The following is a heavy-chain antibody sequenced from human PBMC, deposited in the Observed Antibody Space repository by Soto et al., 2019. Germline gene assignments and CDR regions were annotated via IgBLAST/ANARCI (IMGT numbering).Heavy chain of an antibody. CDR1: GDSFNDYY. CDR2: INPNSGGT. CDR3: ARSKVGDGYNYDY. J-gene: IGHJ4*02. Sequence: ASVKVSCKTSGDSFNDYYIHWVRQAPGQGLEWMGWINPNSGGTNYAQKFQGWVTMTRDTSISTAYMELSRLRSDDTAVYYCARSKVGDGYNYDYWGQGTLVTVSS. D-gene: IGHD5-12*01. V-gene: IGHV1-2*04.